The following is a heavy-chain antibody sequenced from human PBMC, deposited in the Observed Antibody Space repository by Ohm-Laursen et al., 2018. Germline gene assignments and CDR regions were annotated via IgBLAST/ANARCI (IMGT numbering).Heavy chain of an antibody. V-gene: IGHV4-61*01. CDR1: GGSVSSETSY. D-gene: IGHD3-16*01. J-gene: IGHJ5*02. CDR2: VFHSAPNTRY. Sequence: SETLSLTCTVSGGSVSSETSYWSWIRQPPGKGLEWIGYVFHSAPNTRYNPWYNPSLESRLTISIDTSNNQFSLTLRSVTAADTAVYYCARRRISVRYGGEANYFDPWGQGTPVTVSS. CDR3: ARRRISVRYGGEANYFDP.